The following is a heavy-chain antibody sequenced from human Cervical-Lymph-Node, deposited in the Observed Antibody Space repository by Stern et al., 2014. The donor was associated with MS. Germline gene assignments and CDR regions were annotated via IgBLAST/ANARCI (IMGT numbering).Heavy chain of an antibody. V-gene: IGHV3-30*18. D-gene: IGHD6-13*01. CDR1: GFTFSSYG. CDR3: AKRFGYSSSWYRGGYYYYGMDV. CDR2: ISYDGSNK. Sequence: QMQLVQSGGGVVQPGRSLRLSCAASGFTFSSYGMHWVRQAPGKGLEWVAVISYDGSNKYYADSVKGRFTIARDNSKNTLYLQMNSLRAEDTAVYYCAKRFGYSSSWYRGGYYYYGMDVWGQGTTVTVSS. J-gene: IGHJ6*02.